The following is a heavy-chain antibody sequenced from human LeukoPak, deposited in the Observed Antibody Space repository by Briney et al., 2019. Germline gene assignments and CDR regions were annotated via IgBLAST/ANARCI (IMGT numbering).Heavy chain of an antibody. CDR1: GFTFSSYA. CDR2: ISGSGGST. CDR3: ARPREGSYYYYGLDV. V-gene: IGHV3-23*01. J-gene: IGHJ6*02. D-gene: IGHD3-10*01. Sequence: GGSLRLSCAASGFTFSSYAMSWVRQAPGKGLEWVSAISGSGGSTYYADSVKGRFTISRDNSKNTLYLQMNSLRAEDTAVYYCARPREGSYYYYGLDVWGQGTTVTVSS.